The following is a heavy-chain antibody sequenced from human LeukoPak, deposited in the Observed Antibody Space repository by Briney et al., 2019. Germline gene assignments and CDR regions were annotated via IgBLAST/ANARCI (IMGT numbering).Heavy chain of an antibody. CDR2: ISSNGGST. J-gene: IGHJ6*03. CDR3: ARVQDGAHYNILTGYYLEGYYYYMDV. CDR1: GFTFSSYA. D-gene: IGHD3-9*01. V-gene: IGHV3-64*01. Sequence: TGGSLRLSCAASGFTFSSYAMHWVRQAPGKGLEYVSAISSNGGSTYYANSVKGRFTISRDNSKNTLYLQMGSLRAEDMAVYYCARVQDGAHYNILTGYYLEGYYYYMDVWGKGTTVTVSS.